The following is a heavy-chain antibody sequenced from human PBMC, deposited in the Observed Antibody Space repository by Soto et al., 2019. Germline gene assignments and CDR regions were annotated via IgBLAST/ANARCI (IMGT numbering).Heavy chain of an antibody. CDR3: ATTYYYDSSGYRNWFDP. J-gene: IGHJ5*02. V-gene: IGHV1-24*01. D-gene: IGHD3-22*01. Sequence: GASVKVSCKVSGYTLTELSMHWVRQAPGKGLEWMGGFDPEDGEKIYAQKFQGRVTITEDTSTDTDYMELSSLRSEDTAVYYCATTYYYDSSGYRNWFDPWGQGTLVTVSS. CDR2: FDPEDGEK. CDR1: GYTLTELS.